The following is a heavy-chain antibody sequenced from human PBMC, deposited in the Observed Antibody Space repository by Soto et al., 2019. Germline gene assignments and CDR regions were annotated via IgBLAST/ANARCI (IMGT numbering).Heavy chain of an antibody. CDR3: ARRPSIAVAGDDY. CDR2: IYYSGST. J-gene: IGHJ4*02. CDR1: GGSISSSSYY. V-gene: IGHV4-39*01. D-gene: IGHD6-19*01. Sequence: QLQLQESGPGLVKPSETLSLTCTVSGGSISSSSYYWGWIRQPPGKGLEWIGSIYYSGSTYYNPSLKSRVTISVDTSKNQFSLKLSSVTAADTAVYYCARRPSIAVAGDDYWGQGTLVTVSS.